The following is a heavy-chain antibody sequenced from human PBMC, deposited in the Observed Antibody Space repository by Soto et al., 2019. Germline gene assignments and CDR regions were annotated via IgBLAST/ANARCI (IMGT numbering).Heavy chain of an antibody. CDR1: GFTFSSYG. CDR2: IWYDGSNK. CDR3: ARDRTIFGVVMSWFDP. J-gene: IGHJ5*02. V-gene: IGHV3-33*01. Sequence: PGGSLRLSCAASGFTFSSYGMHWVRQAPGKGLEWVAVIWYDGSNKYYADSVKGRFTISRDNSKNTLYLQMNSLRAEDTAVYYCARDRTIFGVVMSWFDPWGQGTLVTVSS. D-gene: IGHD3-3*01.